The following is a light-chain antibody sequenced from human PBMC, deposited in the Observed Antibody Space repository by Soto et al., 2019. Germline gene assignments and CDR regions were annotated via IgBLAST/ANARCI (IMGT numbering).Light chain of an antibody. V-gene: IGLV1-44*01. Sequence: QSVVTQPPSASGTPGQRVTISCSGGRSSIGTNTVTWYQQLPGTAPKLLIYSDNQRPSGVPDRFSGSKSGTSASLAISALQSDDEAAYYCAAWDVRFVVFGGGTQLTVL. CDR2: SDN. CDR3: AAWDVRFVV. CDR1: RSSIGTNT. J-gene: IGLJ7*01.